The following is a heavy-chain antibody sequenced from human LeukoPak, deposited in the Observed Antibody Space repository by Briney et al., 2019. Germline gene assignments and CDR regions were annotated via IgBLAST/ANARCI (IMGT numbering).Heavy chain of an antibody. CDR2: INTNNGGT. CDR3: AGTTHISSWDEGGNWFDP. Sequence: ASVKVSCKASGYTFTGYYMHWVRQAPGPGLGWMGWINTNNGGTNYAQKFPGWVSMTRDTSISTAYMELSRLRSDDTAVVYCAGTTHISSWDEGGNWFDPWGQGTLVTVSS. D-gene: IGHD6-13*01. CDR1: GYTFTGYY. V-gene: IGHV1-2*04. J-gene: IGHJ5*02.